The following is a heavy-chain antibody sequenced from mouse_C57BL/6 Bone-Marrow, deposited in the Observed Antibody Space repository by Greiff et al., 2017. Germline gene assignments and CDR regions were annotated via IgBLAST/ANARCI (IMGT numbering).Heavy chain of an antibody. J-gene: IGHJ2*01. V-gene: IGHV1-72*01. Sequence: QVQLQQPGADLVKPGASVKLSCTASGYTFTSYWMHWVQQSPGRGLEWIGRIDPSSGGTKYNDKFKGKVTLTVDKPSSTDSLQLSSLTSEDSAVYYCARGIYSYSSSLDYWGQGTTLTVSS. CDR2: IDPSSGGT. CDR3: ARGIYSYSSSLDY. D-gene: IGHD1-1*01. CDR1: GYTFTSYW.